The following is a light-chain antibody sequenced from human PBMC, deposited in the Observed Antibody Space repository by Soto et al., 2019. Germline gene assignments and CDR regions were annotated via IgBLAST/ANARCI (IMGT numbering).Light chain of an antibody. CDR1: QGIRKD. J-gene: IGKJ1*01. V-gene: IGKV1-6*01. Sequence: AIQMTQSPSSLPASVGDRVTITCRASQGIRKDLSWYQQKPGKAPKLLIYAASTLQSGVPSRFSGSSSGTDFTLTISSLQPEDFATNYCLQDYNYPWTFGQGTKLEI. CDR2: AAS. CDR3: LQDYNYPWT.